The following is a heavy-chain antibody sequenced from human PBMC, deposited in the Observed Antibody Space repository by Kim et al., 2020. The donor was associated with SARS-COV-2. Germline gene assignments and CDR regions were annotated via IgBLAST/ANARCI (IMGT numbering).Heavy chain of an antibody. Sequence: GGSLRLSCAASGFTFSNAWMSWVRQAPGKGLEWVGRIKSKTDGGTTDYAAPVKGRFTISRDDSKNTLYLQMNSLKTEDTAVYYCTTEDVWDIVVVVAATQERGFDYWGQGTLVTVSS. V-gene: IGHV3-15*01. CDR1: GFTFSNAW. J-gene: IGHJ4*02. D-gene: IGHD2-15*01. CDR2: IKSKTDGGTT. CDR3: TTEDVWDIVVVVAATQERGFDY.